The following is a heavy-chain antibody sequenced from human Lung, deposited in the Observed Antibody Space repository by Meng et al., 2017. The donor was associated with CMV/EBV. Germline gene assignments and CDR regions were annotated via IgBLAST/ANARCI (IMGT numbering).Heavy chain of an antibody. V-gene: IGHV4-39*01. Sequence: QVRLQEVGPGLVKPSETLSLTCTVSGGSISSSSYYWAWIRQPPGEGLEWIGSVVYSGTTYYTSSLKSRVSISVDTSKNQFSLKLSSVTAADTAVYYCARHHHSPTFDYWGQGTLVTVSS. CDR3: ARHHHSPTFDY. J-gene: IGHJ4*02. CDR2: VVYSGTT. CDR1: GGSISSSSYY. D-gene: IGHD1-14*01.